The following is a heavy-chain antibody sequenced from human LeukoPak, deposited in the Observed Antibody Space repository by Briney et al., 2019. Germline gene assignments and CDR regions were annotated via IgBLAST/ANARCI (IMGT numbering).Heavy chain of an antibody. CDR2: ISYDGSNK. CDR1: GFTFSSYA. Sequence: LRLSCAASGFTFSSYAMHWVRQAPGKGLEWVAVISYDGSNKYYADSVKGRFTISRVNSKNTLYLQMNSLRAEDTAVYYCARDSSAYFDYWGQGTLVTVSS. V-gene: IGHV3-30-3*01. J-gene: IGHJ4*02. CDR3: ARDSSAYFDY.